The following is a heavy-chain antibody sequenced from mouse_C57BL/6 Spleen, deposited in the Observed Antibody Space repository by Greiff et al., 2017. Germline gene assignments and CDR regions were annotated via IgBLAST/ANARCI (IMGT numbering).Heavy chain of an antibody. CDR1: GYTFTSYW. D-gene: IGHD1-1*01. CDR2: IYPGSGST. V-gene: IGHV1-55*01. Sequence: QVQLQQPGAELVKPGASVKMSCKASGYTFTSYWITWVKQRPGPGLEWMGDIYPGSGSTNYNEKFKSKATLTVDTSSSTAYMQLSSLTSEDSAVYYCARSTVVDWYFDVWGTGTTVTVSS. J-gene: IGHJ1*03. CDR3: ARSTVVDWYFDV.